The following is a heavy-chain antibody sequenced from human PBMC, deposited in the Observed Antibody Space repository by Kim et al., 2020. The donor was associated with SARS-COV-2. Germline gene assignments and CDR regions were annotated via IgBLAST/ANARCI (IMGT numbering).Heavy chain of an antibody. J-gene: IGHJ4*02. CDR2: IYYSGST. Sequence: SETLSLTCTVSGGSISSSSYYWGWLRQPPGKGLEWIGSIYYSGSTYYNPSLKSRVTISVDTSKNQFSLKLSSVTAADTAVYYCARHHPDYYDSSGYYYDYWGQGTLVTVSS. V-gene: IGHV4-39*01. D-gene: IGHD3-22*01. CDR3: ARHHPDYYDSSGYYYDY. CDR1: GGSISSSSYY.